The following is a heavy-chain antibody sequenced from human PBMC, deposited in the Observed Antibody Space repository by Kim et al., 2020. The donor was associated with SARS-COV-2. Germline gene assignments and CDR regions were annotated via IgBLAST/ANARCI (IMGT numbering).Heavy chain of an antibody. CDR1: GGTFSSYA. Sequence: SVKVSCKASGGTFSSYAISWVRQAPGQGLEWMGGIIPIFGTANYAQKFQGRVTITADESTSTAYMELSSLRSEDTAVYYCARGTTGYSSSWYLNWFDPWVQGTLVTVSS. D-gene: IGHD6-13*01. CDR2: IIPIFGTA. CDR3: ARGTTGYSSSWYLNWFDP. V-gene: IGHV1-69*13. J-gene: IGHJ5*02.